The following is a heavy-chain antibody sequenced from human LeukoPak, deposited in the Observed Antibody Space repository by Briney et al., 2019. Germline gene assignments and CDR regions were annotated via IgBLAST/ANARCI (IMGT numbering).Heavy chain of an antibody. D-gene: IGHD6-19*01. CDR2: ISSSSSYI. V-gene: IGHV3-21*01. J-gene: IGHJ4*02. CDR3: ARDRVLSGWSPSPCY. CDR1: GFTFSSYS. Sequence: PGGSLRLSCAASGFTFSSYSMNWVRQAPGKGLEWVSSISSSSSYIYYADSVKGRFTISRDNAKNSLYPQMNSLRAEDTAVYYCARDRVLSGWSPSPCYWGQGTLVTVSS.